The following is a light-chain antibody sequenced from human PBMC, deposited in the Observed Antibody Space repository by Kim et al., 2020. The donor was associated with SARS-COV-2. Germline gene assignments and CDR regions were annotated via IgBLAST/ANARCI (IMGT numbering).Light chain of an antibody. V-gene: IGLV2-8*01. CDR2: EVS. CDR3: NSYAGSNNYNYV. Sequence: QSALTQPPSASGSPGQSVTISCTGTSSDVGGYNYVSWYQQHPGKAPKLMIYEVSKRPSGVPDRFSGSKSGNTASLTVSGLQAEDEADYYCNSYAGSNNYNYVFGTGTKVTVL. J-gene: IGLJ1*01. CDR1: SSDVGGYNY.